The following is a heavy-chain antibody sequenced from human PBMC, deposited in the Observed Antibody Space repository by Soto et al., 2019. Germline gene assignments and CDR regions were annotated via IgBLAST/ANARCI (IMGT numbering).Heavy chain of an antibody. V-gene: IGHV3-9*01. CDR2: ISWNSGSI. CDR1: GFTFYDYA. D-gene: IGHD5-12*01. Sequence: SLRLSCAASGFTFYDYAIHFFRQSPFKGLEWVSGISWNSGSIGYADSVKGRFTISRDNAKNSLYLQMNSLRSEDTALYYCAKDMGYDLSPLGYFDYWGQGTLVTVS. CDR3: AKDMGYDLSPLGYFDY. J-gene: IGHJ4*02.